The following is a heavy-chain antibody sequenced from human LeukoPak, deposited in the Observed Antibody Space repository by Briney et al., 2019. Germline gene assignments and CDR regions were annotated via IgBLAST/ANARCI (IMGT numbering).Heavy chain of an antibody. CDR1: GFTFSSYA. D-gene: IGHD2-15*01. J-gene: IGHJ4*02. V-gene: IGHV3-64D*09. CDR3: VKDSVVVVADLDY. Sequence: GGSLRLSCSASGFTFSSYAMHWVRQAPGKGLEYVSAISSDGGSTYYADSVEGRFTISRDNSKNTLYLQMSSLRAEDTAVYYCVKDSVVVVADLDYWGQGTLVTVSS. CDR2: ISSDGGST.